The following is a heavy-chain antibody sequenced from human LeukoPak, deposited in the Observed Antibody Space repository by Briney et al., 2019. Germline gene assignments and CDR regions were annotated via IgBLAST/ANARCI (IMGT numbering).Heavy chain of an antibody. V-gene: IGHV3-23*01. D-gene: IGHD1-7*01. Sequence: PGGSLRLSCAASGFRFSSYAMSWVRQAPEKGLEWVSAISGSGVSTYYADSVKGRFTVSRDNSKNTLYLQMSSLRAEDTAVYYCAKDERNWNYNLASQTYDWGQGTLVTVSS. J-gene: IGHJ4*02. CDR3: AKDERNWNYNLASQTYD. CDR1: GFRFSSYA. CDR2: ISGSGVST.